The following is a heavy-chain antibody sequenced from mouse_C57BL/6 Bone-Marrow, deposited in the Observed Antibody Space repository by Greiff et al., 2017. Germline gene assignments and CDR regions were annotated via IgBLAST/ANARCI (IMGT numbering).Heavy chain of an antibody. Sequence: QVQLQQSGAELARPGASVKLSCKASGYTFTSYGISWVKQSTGQGLEWIGEIYPRNGNTYYNEKFKGKATLTADKSSSTAYMEIRSLTSEDSAVYCCARGGSSGYYAMDYWGQGTSVTVSS. CDR3: ARGGSSGYYAMDY. CDR1: GYTFTSYG. CDR2: IYPRNGNT. D-gene: IGHD3-2*02. V-gene: IGHV1-81*01. J-gene: IGHJ4*01.